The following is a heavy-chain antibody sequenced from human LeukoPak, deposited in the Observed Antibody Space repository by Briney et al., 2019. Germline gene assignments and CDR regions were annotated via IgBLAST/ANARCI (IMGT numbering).Heavy chain of an antibody. Sequence: SSETLSLTCTVSSGSISTSNYYWGWIRQPPGKGLEWIGTMYHSGSTNYNPSLKSRVTISVDTSKNQFSLKLSSVTAADTAVYFCARGFRGDNFDYWGQGTLVTVSS. CDR2: MYHSGST. V-gene: IGHV4-39*07. J-gene: IGHJ4*02. CDR1: SGSISTSNYY. CDR3: ARGFRGDNFDY. D-gene: IGHD7-27*01.